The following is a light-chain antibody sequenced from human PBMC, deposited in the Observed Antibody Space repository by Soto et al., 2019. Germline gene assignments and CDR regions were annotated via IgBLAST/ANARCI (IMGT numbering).Light chain of an antibody. Sequence: EIVLTQSPGTLSLSPGVRSTLSCRASQSVSRNYVAWYQQKPGQAPRLLIYGASSRASGIPARFSGSGSGTDFTLTISRLEPEDFAVYYCQQYGSSGTFGQGTKVDIK. CDR2: GAS. CDR3: QQYGSSGT. V-gene: IGKV3-20*01. J-gene: IGKJ1*01. CDR1: QSVSRNY.